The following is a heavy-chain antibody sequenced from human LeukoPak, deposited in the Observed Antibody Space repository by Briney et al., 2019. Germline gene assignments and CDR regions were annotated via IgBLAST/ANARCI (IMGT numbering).Heavy chain of an antibody. J-gene: IGHJ4*02. D-gene: IGHD2-21*02. CDR2: IREDESEI. Sequence: GGSLRLSCAASGFTFSSYGMDWVRQAPGKGLEWLANIREDESEINYVDSVKGRFTISRDNARNSLYLQMTSLRPEDTAVYYCARVSGDSKFRPCDYWGQGTLVTVSS. CDR3: ARVSGDSKFRPCDY. CDR1: GFTFSSYG. V-gene: IGHV3-7*01.